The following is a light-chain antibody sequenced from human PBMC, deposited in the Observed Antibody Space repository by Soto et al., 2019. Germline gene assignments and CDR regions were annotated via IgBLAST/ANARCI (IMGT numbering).Light chain of an antibody. CDR1: RSNIGAGYA. V-gene: IGLV1-40*01. Sequence: QSVLTQPPSVSGAPGQRVTISCTGSRSNIGAGYAVHWYQQLPGTAPKLLIYDNTNRPSGVPDRFSASESGTSASLAITGLQSEDEADYYCLSFDTSLSASVFGGGTQLTVL. CDR3: LSFDTSLSASV. CDR2: DNT. J-gene: IGLJ2*01.